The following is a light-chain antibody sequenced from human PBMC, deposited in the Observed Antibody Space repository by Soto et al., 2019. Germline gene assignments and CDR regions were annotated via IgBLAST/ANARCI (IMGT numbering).Light chain of an antibody. Sequence: EIVLTQSPATLSLSPGERATLSCRASQSVRSYLAWYQQKPGQAPRLLIYDASNRATGIPARFSGSGSGTEFTLPISSLEPEDFAVYYCQHRSSWPLTFGGGTKVEI. CDR1: QSVRSY. J-gene: IGKJ4*01. V-gene: IGKV3-11*01. CDR3: QHRSSWPLT. CDR2: DAS.